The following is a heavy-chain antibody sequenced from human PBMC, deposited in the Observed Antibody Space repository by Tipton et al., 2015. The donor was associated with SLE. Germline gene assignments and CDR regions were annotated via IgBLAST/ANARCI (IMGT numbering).Heavy chain of an antibody. CDR1: GGSISSYY. Sequence: LRLSCTVSGGSISSYYWSWIRQPPGKGLEWIGYIYYSGSTNYNSPLKSRVTISVDTSKNQFSLKLSSVTAADTAVYYCARFRAITMVRGVISWYFDLWGRGTLVTVSS. D-gene: IGHD3-10*01. V-gene: IGHV4-59*01. J-gene: IGHJ2*01. CDR3: ARFRAITMVRGVISWYFDL. CDR2: IYYSGST.